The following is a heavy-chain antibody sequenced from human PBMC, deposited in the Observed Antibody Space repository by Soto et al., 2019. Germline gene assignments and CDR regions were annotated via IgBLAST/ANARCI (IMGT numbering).Heavy chain of an antibody. CDR1: GGSISTGGYY. Sequence: QVQLQESGPGLVKPSQTLSLTCTVSGGSISTGGYYWTWIRQHPGKGLEWIGYIYYSGSTYYNPSLKIRVTISVDTSKNQFSLKRSSVTAADTAVYYCARGLSVTLLDNWGQGTLVTVSS. CDR3: ARGLSVTLLDN. V-gene: IGHV4-31*03. D-gene: IGHD4-17*01. J-gene: IGHJ4*02. CDR2: IYYSGST.